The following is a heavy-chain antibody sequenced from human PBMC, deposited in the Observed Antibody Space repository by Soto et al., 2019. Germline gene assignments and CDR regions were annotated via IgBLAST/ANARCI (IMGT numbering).Heavy chain of an antibody. CDR3: ASDLAYAGLDF. CDR2: ISSSGSYT. D-gene: IGHD4-17*01. V-gene: IGHV3-11*05. J-gene: IGHJ4*02. Sequence: QVQLVESGGGLVKPGGSLRLSCAASGFTFSDYYMSWIRQAPGKGLEWVSYISSSGSYTNYADSVKGRFTISRDNAKNSLFLQVTSLRAEDTAVYYCASDLAYAGLDFWGQGTLVTVSS. CDR1: GFTFSDYY.